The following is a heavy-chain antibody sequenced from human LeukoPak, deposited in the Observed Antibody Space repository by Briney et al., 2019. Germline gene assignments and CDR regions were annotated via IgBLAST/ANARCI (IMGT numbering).Heavy chain of an antibody. Sequence: STTTSLSCTIAGGANSIYYWSWIRIPARKGLEWIGRIYTSGSTNYNPSLKSRVTMSVDTSKNQFSLKLSSVTAANTAVYYCARASGGSYYDPVTHGNWFDPWGQGTLVTVSS. V-gene: IGHV4-4*07. CDR1: GGANSIYY. J-gene: IGHJ5*02. CDR3: ARASGGSYYDPVTHGNWFDP. D-gene: IGHD1-26*01. CDR2: IYTSGST.